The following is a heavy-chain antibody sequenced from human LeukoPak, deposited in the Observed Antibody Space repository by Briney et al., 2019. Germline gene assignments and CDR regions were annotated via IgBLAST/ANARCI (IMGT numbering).Heavy chain of an antibody. CDR2: INPSGGST. CDR3: ARDPNSSGWYRVVENNWFDP. J-gene: IGHJ5*02. D-gene: IGHD6-19*01. CDR1: GYTFTSYY. V-gene: IGHV1-46*01. Sequence: ASVKVSCKASGYTFTSYYMHWVRQAPGQGLEWMGIINPSGGSTSYAQKFQGRVTMTRDTSTSTAYMELSSLRSEDTAVYYCARDPNSSGWYRVVENNWFDPWGQGTLVTVSS.